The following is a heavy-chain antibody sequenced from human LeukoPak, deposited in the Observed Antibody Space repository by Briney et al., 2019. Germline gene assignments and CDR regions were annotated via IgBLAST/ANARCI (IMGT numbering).Heavy chain of an antibody. V-gene: IGHV4-39*01. Sequence: PSETLSLTCTVSGGSISSSSYYWGWIRQPPGKGLEWIGSIYYSGSTYYNPSLKSRVTISVDTSKNQFSLKLSSVTAADTAVYYCARQSRTRWFDPWGQGTLVTVSS. CDR3: ARQSRTRWFDP. J-gene: IGHJ5*02. CDR1: GGSISSSSYY. CDR2: IYYSGST.